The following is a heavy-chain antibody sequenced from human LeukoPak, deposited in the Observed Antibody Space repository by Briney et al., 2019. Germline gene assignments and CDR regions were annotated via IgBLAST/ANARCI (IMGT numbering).Heavy chain of an antibody. CDR1: GFTFSSYW. CDR2: IKQDGSEK. CDR3: ARVMVAATNWFDP. D-gene: IGHD2-15*01. J-gene: IGHJ5*02. V-gene: IGHV3-7*01. Sequence: GGSLRLSCAASGFTFSSYWMSWVRQAPGKGLEWVANIKQDGSEKYYVDSVKGRFTISRDSAKNSLYLQMNSLRAEDTAVYYCARVMVAATNWFDPWGQGTLVTVSS.